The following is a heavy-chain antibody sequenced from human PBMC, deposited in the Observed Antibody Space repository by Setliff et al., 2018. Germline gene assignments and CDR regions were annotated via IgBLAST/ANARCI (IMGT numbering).Heavy chain of an antibody. CDR3: ARGTKIMVINYWYFDV. J-gene: IGHJ2*01. CDR1: GGSFSDYW. Sequence: SETLSLTCAVYGGSFSDYWWSWIRQLPGKGLEWIAEIHHSGSTNFHPSLKSRVAISVDPSKNQFYLNLRSVTAADTAVYFCARGTKIMVINYWYFDVWGRGTLVTVSS. V-gene: IGHV4-34*01. CDR2: IHHSGST. D-gene: IGHD2-21*01.